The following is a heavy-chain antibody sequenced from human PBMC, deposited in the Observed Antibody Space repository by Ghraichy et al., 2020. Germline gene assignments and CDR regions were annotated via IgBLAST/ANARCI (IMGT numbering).Heavy chain of an antibody. J-gene: IGHJ5*02. D-gene: IGHD1/OR15-1a*01. CDR2: INHSGST. CDR3: ARKLEQDILEKGLSWFDP. Sequence: SETLSLTCAVYGGSFSGYYWSWIRQPPGKGLEWIGEINHSGSTNYNPSLKSRVTISVDTSKNQFSLKLSSVTAADTAVYYCARKLEQDILEKGLSWFDPWGQGTLVTVSS. CDR1: GGSFSGYY. V-gene: IGHV4-34*01.